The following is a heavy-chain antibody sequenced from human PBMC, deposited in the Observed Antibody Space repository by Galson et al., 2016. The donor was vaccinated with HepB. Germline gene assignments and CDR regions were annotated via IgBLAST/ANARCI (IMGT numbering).Heavy chain of an antibody. D-gene: IGHD3-3*01. V-gene: IGHV3-74*01. Sequence: SLRLPCAASGFSFGDYWVQWIRQAPGQGPVWVARIDAGASNIAYADSLKGRFSISRDNARNTLYLQMNSLRGEGTAVYYCARDFRFSVDSWGRGTLSPSPQ. CDR1: GFSFGDYW. CDR3: ARDFRFSVDS. CDR2: IDAGASNI. J-gene: IGHJ5*01.